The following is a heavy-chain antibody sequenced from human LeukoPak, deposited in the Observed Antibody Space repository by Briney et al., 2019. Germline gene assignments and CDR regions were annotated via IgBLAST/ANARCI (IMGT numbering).Heavy chain of an antibody. CDR3: ARASSIAVAGPIFYYMDV. V-gene: IGHV1-2*02. Sequence: WASVKVSCKASGYTFTGYYMHWVRQAPGQGLEWMGWINPNSGGTNYAQKFQGRVTMTRDTSISTAYMELSRLRSDDTAVYYCARASSIAVAGPIFYYMDVWGKGTTVSVSS. D-gene: IGHD6-19*01. CDR1: GYTFTGYY. J-gene: IGHJ6*03. CDR2: INPNSGGT.